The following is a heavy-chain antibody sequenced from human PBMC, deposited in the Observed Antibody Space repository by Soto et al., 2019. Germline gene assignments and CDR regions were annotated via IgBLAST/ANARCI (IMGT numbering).Heavy chain of an antibody. V-gene: IGHV4-38-2*02. CDR3: ARVHVMVVAGSTFDY. CDR2: IYHGGTT. D-gene: IGHD6-19*01. CDR1: GYSISSGSY. J-gene: IGHJ4*01. Sequence: ASETLSLTCTVPGYSISSGSYWAWIRQPPGKGPEWIASIYHGGTTFYNPSLKSRITISVDTSNNQFSLKLTSVTAADTAVYYCARVHVMVVAGSTFDYWGHGTLVTVSS.